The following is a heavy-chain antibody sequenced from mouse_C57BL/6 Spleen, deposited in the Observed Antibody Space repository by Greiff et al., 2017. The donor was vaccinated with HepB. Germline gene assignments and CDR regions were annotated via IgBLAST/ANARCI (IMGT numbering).Heavy chain of an antibody. D-gene: IGHD1-1*01. J-gene: IGHJ2*01. CDR2: IYPRSGNT. V-gene: IGHV1-81*01. Sequence: VQLVESGAELARPGASVKLSCTASGYTFTSYGISWVKQRTGQGLEWIGEIYPRSGNTYYNEKFKGKATLTADKSSSTAYMELRSLTSEDSAVYFCARRGGSSYGDFDYWGQGTTLTVSS. CDR1: GYTFTSYG. CDR3: ARRGGSSYGDFDY.